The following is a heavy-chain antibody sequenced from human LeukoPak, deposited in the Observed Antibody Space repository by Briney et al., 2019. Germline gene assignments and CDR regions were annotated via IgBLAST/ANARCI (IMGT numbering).Heavy chain of an antibody. CDR3: ARVLVVSSDAFDI. CDR1: GYTFTSYA. Sequence: APVTVSCKTSGYTFTSYAISWVRQAPGQGLECMGWISTYTGNTDYAQKLQGRVTMTTDTSTSTAYMELRSLSSDDTAVYYCARVLVVSSDAFDIWGQGAMVADPS. J-gene: IGHJ3*02. CDR2: ISTYTGNT. V-gene: IGHV1-18*01. D-gene: IGHD3-22*01.